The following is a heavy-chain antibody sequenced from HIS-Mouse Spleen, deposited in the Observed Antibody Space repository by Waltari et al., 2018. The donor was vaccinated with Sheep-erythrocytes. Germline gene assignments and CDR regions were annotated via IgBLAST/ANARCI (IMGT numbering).Heavy chain of an antibody. D-gene: IGHD3-10*01. J-gene: IGHJ2*01. CDR1: GFTFSSYS. CDR3: ARDYGDWYFDL. V-gene: IGHV3-48*02. Sequence: EVQLVESGGGLVQPGGSLRLSCAASGFTFSSYSMNWVPQAPGKGLEWVSYISSSISTKYYADSVKGRFTIARDNAKNSLYLQMISLRDEDTAVYYCARDYGDWYFDLWGRGTLGTVSS. CDR2: ISSSISTK.